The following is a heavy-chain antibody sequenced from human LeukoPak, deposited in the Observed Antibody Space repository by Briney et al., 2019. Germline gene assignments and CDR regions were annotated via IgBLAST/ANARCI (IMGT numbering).Heavy chain of an antibody. CDR2: INPSGGST. CDR3: ARVLEWLSPANYYYMDV. CDR1: GYTFTSYY. Sequence: GASVKVSCKASGYTFTSYYMHWVRQAPGQGLEWMGIINPSGGSTSYAQKFQGRVTMTRDMSTSTDYMELSSLRSEDTAVYYCARVLEWLSPANYYYMDVWGKGTTVTVSS. D-gene: IGHD3-3*01. J-gene: IGHJ6*03. V-gene: IGHV1-46*01.